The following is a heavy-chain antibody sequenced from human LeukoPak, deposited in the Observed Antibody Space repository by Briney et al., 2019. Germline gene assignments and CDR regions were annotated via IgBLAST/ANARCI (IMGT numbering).Heavy chain of an antibody. Sequence: ASVKISCKASGGTFSSYAISWVRQAPGQGLEWMGGIIPIFGTANYAQKFQGRVTITADESTSTAYMELSSLRSEDTAVYYCAIHYYDSSQFDYWGQGTLVTVSS. J-gene: IGHJ4*02. CDR1: GGTFSSYA. D-gene: IGHD3-22*01. CDR3: AIHYYDSSQFDY. CDR2: IIPIFGTA. V-gene: IGHV1-69*13.